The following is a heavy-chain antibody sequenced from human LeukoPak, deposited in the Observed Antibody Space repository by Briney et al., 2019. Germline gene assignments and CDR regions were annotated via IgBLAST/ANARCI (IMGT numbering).Heavy chain of an antibody. CDR2: INSDGSWT. CDR1: GNYW. Sequence: GGSLRLSCAASGNYWMHWVRQAPGKGLVWVSHINSDGSWTSYANSVKGRFTISKDNAKNTVYLQMNSLRAEDTAVYYCVSFYETYWGRGTLVTVS. CDR3: VSFYETY. V-gene: IGHV3-74*01. J-gene: IGHJ4*02. D-gene: IGHD2/OR15-2a*01.